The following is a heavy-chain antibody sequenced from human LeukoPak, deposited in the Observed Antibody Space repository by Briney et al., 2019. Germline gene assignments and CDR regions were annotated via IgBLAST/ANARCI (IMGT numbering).Heavy chain of an antibody. Sequence: GGSLRLSCAASGFTFDDYGMSWVRQAPGKGLEWVSGINWNGGSTGYADPVKGRFTISRDNAKNSLYLQMNSLRAEDTALYYCARVGRSGYYLDYWGQGTLVTVSS. CDR2: INWNGGST. V-gene: IGHV3-20*04. CDR1: GFTFDDYG. J-gene: IGHJ4*02. D-gene: IGHD3-3*01. CDR3: ARVGRSGYYLDY.